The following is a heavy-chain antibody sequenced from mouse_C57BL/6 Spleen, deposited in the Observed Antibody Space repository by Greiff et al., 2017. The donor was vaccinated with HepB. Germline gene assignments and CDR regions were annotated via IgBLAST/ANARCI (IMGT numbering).Heavy chain of an antibody. Sequence: VQLQQPGAELVKPGASVKMSCKASGYTFTSYWITWVKQRPGQGLEWIGDIYPGSGSTNYNEKFKSKATLTVDTSSSTAYMQLSSLTSEDSAVYYCARYYSNFGDFDYWGQGTTLTVSS. CDR1: GYTFTSYW. J-gene: IGHJ2*01. V-gene: IGHV1-55*01. D-gene: IGHD2-5*01. CDR2: IYPGSGST. CDR3: ARYYSNFGDFDY.